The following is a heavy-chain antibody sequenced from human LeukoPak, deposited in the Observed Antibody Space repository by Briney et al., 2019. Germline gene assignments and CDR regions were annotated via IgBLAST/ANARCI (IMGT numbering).Heavy chain of an antibody. D-gene: IGHD3-16*01. CDR3: ARVGDSIEFDY. Sequence: SETLSLTCAVYGGSFSGYYWSWIRQPPGKGLEWIGEINHSGSTNYNPSLKSRVTISVDTSKNQFSLKLSSVTAADTAVHYCARVGDSIEFDYWGQGTLVTVSS. CDR1: GGSFSGYY. CDR2: INHSGST. V-gene: IGHV4-34*01. J-gene: IGHJ4*02.